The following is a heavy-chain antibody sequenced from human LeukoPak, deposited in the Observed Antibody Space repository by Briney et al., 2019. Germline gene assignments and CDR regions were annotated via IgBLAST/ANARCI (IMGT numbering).Heavy chain of an antibody. CDR1: GGSISSYY. V-gene: IGHV4-4*07. Sequence: SETLSLTCTVSGGSISSYYWSWIRQPAGKGLEWIGRIYTSGSTNYNPSLKSRVTMSVDTSKNQFSLKLSSVTAADTAVYYCARRHDFWSAGVYYYYGMDVWGQGTTVTVSS. J-gene: IGHJ6*02. CDR3: ARRHDFWSAGVYYYYGMDV. D-gene: IGHD3-3*01. CDR2: IYTSGST.